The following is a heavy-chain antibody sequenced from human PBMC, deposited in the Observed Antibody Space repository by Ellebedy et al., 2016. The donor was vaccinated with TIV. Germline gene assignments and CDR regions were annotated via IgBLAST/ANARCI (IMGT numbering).Heavy chain of an antibody. Sequence: GGSLRLSCAASGFTFSSYGMSWVRQAPGKGLEWVSGINGGGGGTYYADSVKGRFTISRDNSKNTLYVQMNSLIAEDTALYYCAKRSSGSSGFDYWGQGTLVTVSS. CDR3: AKRSSGSSGFDY. D-gene: IGHD1-26*01. J-gene: IGHJ4*02. CDR2: INGGGGGT. V-gene: IGHV3-23*01. CDR1: GFTFSSYG.